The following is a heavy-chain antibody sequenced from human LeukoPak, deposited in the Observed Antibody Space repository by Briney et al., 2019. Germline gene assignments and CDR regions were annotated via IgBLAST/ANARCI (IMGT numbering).Heavy chain of an antibody. V-gene: IGHV4-30-4*08. Sequence: ASETLSLTCTVSGGSISSGDYYWSWIRQPPGKGLEWIGYIYYSGSTYYNPSLKSRVTISVDTSKNQFSLKLSSVTAADTAVYYCARHVNCSSTSCYGAAFQHWGQGTLVTVSS. D-gene: IGHD2-2*01. J-gene: IGHJ1*01. CDR2: IYYSGST. CDR3: ARHVNCSSTSCYGAAFQH. CDR1: GGSISSGDYY.